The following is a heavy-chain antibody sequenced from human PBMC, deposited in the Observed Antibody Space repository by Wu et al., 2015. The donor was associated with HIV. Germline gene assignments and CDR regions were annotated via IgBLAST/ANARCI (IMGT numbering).Heavy chain of an antibody. CDR3: ARGGAHVDTAMATAEFDY. CDR2: INHSGST. Sequence: QVQLQQWGAGLLKPSETLSLTCAVYGGSFSGYYWSWTRQPPGKGLEWIGEINHSGSTNYNPSLKSRVTISVDTSKNQFSLKLSSVTAADTAVYYCARGGAHVDTAMATAEFDYWGQGTLVTVSS. V-gene: IGHV4-34*01. CDR1: GGSFSGYY. D-gene: IGHD5-18*01. J-gene: IGHJ4*02.